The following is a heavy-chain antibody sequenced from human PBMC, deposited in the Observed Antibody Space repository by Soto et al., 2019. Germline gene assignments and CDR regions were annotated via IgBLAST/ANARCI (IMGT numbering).Heavy chain of an antibody. CDR3: AKKQQLPHYYFDF. V-gene: IGHV3-23*01. CDR2: IGSSGGST. Sequence: GGSLRLSCAASGFTFSNYAMSWVRQAPGKGLEWVSGIGSSGGSTYYADSVKGRFTISRDISKKKLYLQMNSLRAEDTAVYYCAKKQQLPHYYFDFWGQGALVPVYS. D-gene: IGHD6-13*01. J-gene: IGHJ4*02. CDR1: GFTFSNYA.